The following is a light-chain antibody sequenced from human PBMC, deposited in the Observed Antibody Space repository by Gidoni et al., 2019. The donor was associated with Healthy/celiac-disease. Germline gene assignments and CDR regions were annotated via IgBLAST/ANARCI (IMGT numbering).Light chain of an antibody. V-gene: IGKV4-1*01. Sequence: DIVMTQSPDSLAVSLGERATINCKYSQSVLYSSNNKNYLAWYQQKPGQPPKLLIYWASTRESGVPYRFSGRGSGTDFTLTISSLQAEDVAVYYCQQYYSTPCTFGQGTKLEIK. CDR3: QQYYSTPCT. CDR1: QSVLYSSNNKNY. CDR2: WAS. J-gene: IGKJ2*02.